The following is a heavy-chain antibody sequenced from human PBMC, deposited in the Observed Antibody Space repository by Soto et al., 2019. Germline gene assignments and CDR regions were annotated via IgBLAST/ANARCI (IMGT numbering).Heavy chain of an antibody. Sequence: GGSLRLSCAASGFTFNSYAMSWVRQAPGKGLEWVGRIKSKTDGGTTDYAAPVKGRFTISRDDSKDTLYLQMNSLKTEDTAVYYCTTDLSEVYYYDSSGYPSYFDSWGQGSVVTVSS. CDR1: GFTFNSYA. J-gene: IGHJ4*02. CDR3: TTDLSEVYYYDSSGYPSYFDS. D-gene: IGHD3-22*01. CDR2: IKSKTDGGTT. V-gene: IGHV3-15*01.